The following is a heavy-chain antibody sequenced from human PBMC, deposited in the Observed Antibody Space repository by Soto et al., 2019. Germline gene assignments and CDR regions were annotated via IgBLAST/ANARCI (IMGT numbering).Heavy chain of an antibody. CDR3: ARQGSWPYYYYGLDV. CDR1: GYTLTIPS. V-gene: IGHV1-18*01. D-gene: IGHD1-26*01. CDR2: ISTYNGDT. J-gene: IGHJ6*02. Sequence: QVQLVQSGPEVRKPGASVKVSCEASGYTLTIPSISWVRQVPGQGLEWMGWISTYNGDTNSAQNFQGRVLMTADTSTGTAYMELMSLKSDDTPVYYCARQGSWPYYYYGLDVWGQGTTVTVSS.